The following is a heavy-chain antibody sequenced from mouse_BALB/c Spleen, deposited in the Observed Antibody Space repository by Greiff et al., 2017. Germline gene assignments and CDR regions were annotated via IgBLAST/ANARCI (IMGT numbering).Heavy chain of an antibody. J-gene: IGHJ4*01. Sequence: EVMLVESGGGLVKPGGSLKLSCAASGFTFSDYYMYWVRQTPEKRLEWVATISDGGSYTYYPDSVKGRFTISRDNAKNNLYLQMSSLKSEDTAMYYCARDSLTGTLYAMDYGGQGTSVTVSS. D-gene: IGHD4-1*01. V-gene: IGHV5-4*02. CDR2: ISDGGSYT. CDR3: ARDSLTGTLYAMDY. CDR1: GFTFSDYY.